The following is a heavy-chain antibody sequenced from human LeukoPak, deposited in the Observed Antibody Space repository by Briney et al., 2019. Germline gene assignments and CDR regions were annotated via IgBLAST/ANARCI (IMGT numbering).Heavy chain of an antibody. Sequence: GGSLRLSCAASGFTFSDYYMSWIRQAPGKGLEWVSYISSSGSTIHYADSVKGRLTISRDNAKNSLYLQMNSLRAEDTAVYYCARDPYKQWPYFDYWGQGTLVTVSS. CDR2: ISSSGSTI. J-gene: IGHJ4*02. D-gene: IGHD6-19*01. CDR1: GFTFSDYY. V-gene: IGHV3-11*01. CDR3: ARDPYKQWPYFDY.